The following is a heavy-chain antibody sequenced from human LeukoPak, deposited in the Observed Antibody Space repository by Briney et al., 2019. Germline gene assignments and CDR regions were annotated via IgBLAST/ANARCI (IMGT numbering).Heavy chain of an antibody. D-gene: IGHD3-9*01. CDR2: ISSSSSYI. V-gene: IGHV3-21*01. CDR3: TRGFDISDY. CDR1: GFTFSSYS. Sequence: NPGGSLRLSCAASGFTFSSYSMNWVRQAPGKGLEWVSSISSSSSYIYYADSVSGRFTISRDNAKNSLFLQMNSLRVEDTAMYYCTRGFDISDYWGQGTVVTVSS. J-gene: IGHJ4*02.